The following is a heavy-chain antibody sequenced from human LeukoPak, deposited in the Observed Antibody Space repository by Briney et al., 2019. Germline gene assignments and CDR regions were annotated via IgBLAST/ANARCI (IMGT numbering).Heavy chain of an antibody. D-gene: IGHD1-26*01. V-gene: IGHV4-4*07. CDR3: ARGLSGSYINWFDP. CDR2: IYSRGST. CDR1: GGSINNYY. J-gene: IGHJ5*02. Sequence: KTSETLSLTCTVSGGSINNYYWSWIRQPAGKGLEWIGRIYSRGSTNYNPSLKSRVTMSVDTSKNQFSLKLTSVTAADTAVYYCARGLSGSYINWFDPWGQGTLVTVSS.